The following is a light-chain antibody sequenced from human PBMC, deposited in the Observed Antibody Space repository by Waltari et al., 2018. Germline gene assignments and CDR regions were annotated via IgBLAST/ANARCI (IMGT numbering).Light chain of an antibody. Sequence: DSVMTQSPDSLAVSLGERATINCKSSRSVFYSPNNKNYLSWYQQKPGQPPKLLIYWASTRESGVPDRFSGSGSGTDFTRTSDSLQAEDVALYYCQQYYGSPFTLGGGTKVEIK. J-gene: IGKJ4*01. CDR3: QQYYGSPFT. CDR1: RSVFYSPNNKNY. V-gene: IGKV4-1*01. CDR2: WAS.